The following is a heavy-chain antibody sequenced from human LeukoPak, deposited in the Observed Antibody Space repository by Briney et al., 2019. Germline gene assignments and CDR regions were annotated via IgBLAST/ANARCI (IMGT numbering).Heavy chain of an antibody. D-gene: IGHD6-19*01. Sequence: PGGSLRLSCAASGFTFSSYAMHWVRQAPGKGLEYVSAISSNGGSTYYANSVKGRFTISRDNSKNTLYLQMGSLRAEDMAVYYCARDGIAVAGTTDLDIRGYMDVWGKGTTVTVSS. J-gene: IGHJ6*03. V-gene: IGHV3-64*01. CDR2: ISSNGGST. CDR1: GFTFSSYA. CDR3: ARDGIAVAGTTDLDIRGYMDV.